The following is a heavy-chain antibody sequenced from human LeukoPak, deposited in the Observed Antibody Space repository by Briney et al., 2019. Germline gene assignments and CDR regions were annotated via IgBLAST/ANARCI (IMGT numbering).Heavy chain of an antibody. J-gene: IGHJ4*02. CDR1: GGTFSSYA. V-gene: IGHV1-69*06. Sequence: SVKVSCKASGGTFSSYAISWVRQAPGQGLEWMGGIIPIFGTANYAQKFQGRVTITADKSTSTAYMELSSLRPEDTAVYYCAIMLEYSSSGPRDYWGQGTLVTVSS. CDR3: AIMLEYSSSGPRDY. CDR2: IIPIFGTA. D-gene: IGHD6-6*01.